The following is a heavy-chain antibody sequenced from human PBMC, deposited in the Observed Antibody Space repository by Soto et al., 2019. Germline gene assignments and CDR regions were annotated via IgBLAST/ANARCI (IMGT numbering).Heavy chain of an antibody. CDR2: INHSGSI. J-gene: IGHJ4*02. CDR1: GGSVSGYY. Sequence: QVQLQQWGAGLLKPSETLSLTCAVYGGSVSGYYWSWIRQPPGKGLEWIGEINHSGSINYSPSLKSRVTMSVDTSKNQFSLKLTSGTAADTAVYYCARGEVTTGVYWGQGTLVTVSS. D-gene: IGHD4-17*01. V-gene: IGHV4-34*01. CDR3: ARGEVTTGVY.